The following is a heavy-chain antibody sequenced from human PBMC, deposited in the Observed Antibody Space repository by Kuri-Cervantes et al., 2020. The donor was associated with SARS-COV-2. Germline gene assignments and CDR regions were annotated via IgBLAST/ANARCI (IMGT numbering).Heavy chain of an antibody. CDR3: ARWGDILTGYERGTDY. D-gene: IGHD3-9*01. CDR1: GGTFSSYT. Sequence: SVKVSCKASGGTFSSYTISWVRQAPGQGLEWMGRIIPVLGIANYAQKFQGRVTITADKSTSTAYMELSSLRSEDTAVYYCARWGDILTGYERGTDYWGQGTLVTVSS. CDR2: IIPVLGIA. V-gene: IGHV1-69*02. J-gene: IGHJ4*02.